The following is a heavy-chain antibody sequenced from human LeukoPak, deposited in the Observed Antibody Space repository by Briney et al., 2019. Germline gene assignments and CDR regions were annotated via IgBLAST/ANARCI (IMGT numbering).Heavy chain of an antibody. CDR3: ARSPPASPFDY. CDR2: ISSSSGTK. J-gene: IGHJ4*02. Sequence: GGSLRLSCAASGFIFSSYSMNWVRQAPGKGLEWVSYISSSSGTKYYADSVKGRFTISRDISKNTLFLQMDTLRAEDTAFYYCARSPPASPFDYWGQGTLVTVSS. V-gene: IGHV3-48*01. D-gene: IGHD2-2*01. CDR1: GFIFSSYS.